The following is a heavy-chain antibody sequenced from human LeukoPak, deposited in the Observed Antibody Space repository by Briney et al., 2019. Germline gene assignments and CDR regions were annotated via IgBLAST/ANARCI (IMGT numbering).Heavy chain of an antibody. CDR3: ARLYYDFWSGKPNWFDP. V-gene: IGHV4-38-2*01. CDR2: IYHSGST. CDR1: GYSISSGYY. J-gene: IGHJ5*02. Sequence: SETLSLTCAVSGYSISSGYYWGWIRQPPGKGLEWIGSIYHSGSTYYNPSLKSRVTISVDTSKNQFSLKLSSVTAADTAVYYCARLYYDFWSGKPNWFDPWGQGTLVTVSS. D-gene: IGHD3-3*01.